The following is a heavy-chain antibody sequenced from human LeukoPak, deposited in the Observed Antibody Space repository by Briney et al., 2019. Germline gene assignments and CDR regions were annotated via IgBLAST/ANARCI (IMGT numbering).Heavy chain of an antibody. CDR1: GDSISSGGYY. D-gene: IGHD3-10*01. J-gene: IGHJ2*01. CDR3: ARLLMVRGGSRYFDL. CDR2: ISYSGNT. Sequence: PSETLSLTCTVSGDSISSGGYYWSWIRQHPGKGLEWIGYISYSGNTYYNPSLNSRVTISLDTSKNQFSLTLTSVTAADTAVFYCARLLMVRGGSRYFDLWGRGTLVTVSS. V-gene: IGHV4-31*03.